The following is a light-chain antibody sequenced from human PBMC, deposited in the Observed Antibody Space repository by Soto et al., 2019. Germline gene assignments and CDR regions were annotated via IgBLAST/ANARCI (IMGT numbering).Light chain of an antibody. V-gene: IGKV3D-15*03. CDR2: DAA. CDR1: QSVSIN. CDR3: QXYGTSAPIT. Sequence: IVLTQSPATLSVSPRERATISCSASQSVSINLAWYQQKPGQAPRLLIYDAANSATGGPARCIRGRSWGNLALTISILETEDYALYYCQXYGTSAPITFGQGTRLEIK. J-gene: IGKJ5*01.